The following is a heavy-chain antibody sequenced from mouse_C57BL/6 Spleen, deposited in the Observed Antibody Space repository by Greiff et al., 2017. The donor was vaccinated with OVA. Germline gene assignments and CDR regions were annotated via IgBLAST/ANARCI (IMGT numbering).Heavy chain of an antibody. CDR2: IDPSDSYT. Sequence: VQLQQPGAELVKPGASVKLSCKASGYTFTSYWMQWVKQRPGQGLEWIGEIDPSDSYTNYNQKFKGKATLTVDTSSSTAYMQLSSLTSEDSAVYYCARKHYGSTSFAYWGQGTLVTVSA. CDR3: ARKHYGSTSFAY. J-gene: IGHJ3*01. CDR1: GYTFTSYW. D-gene: IGHD1-1*01. V-gene: IGHV1-50*01.